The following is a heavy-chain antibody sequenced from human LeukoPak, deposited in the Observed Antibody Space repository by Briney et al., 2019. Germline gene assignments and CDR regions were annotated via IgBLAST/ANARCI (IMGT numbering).Heavy chain of an antibody. D-gene: IGHD6-13*01. CDR2: IYYSGST. V-gene: IGHV4-59*01. Sequence: PWETLSLTCTVSGGSINSYYWSWIRQPPGKGLEWIGYIYYSGSTNYNPSLKSRVTISVDTSKNQFSLKLSSVTAADTAVYYCARGLAAAGTSYFDYWGQGTLVTVSS. J-gene: IGHJ4*02. CDR1: GGSINSYY. CDR3: ARGLAAAGTSYFDY.